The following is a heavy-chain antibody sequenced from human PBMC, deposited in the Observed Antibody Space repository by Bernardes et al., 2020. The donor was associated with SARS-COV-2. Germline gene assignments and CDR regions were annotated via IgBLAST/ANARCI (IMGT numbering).Heavy chain of an antibody. D-gene: IGHD6-19*01. CDR1: GYSFTSFA. V-gene: IGHV7-4-1*02. Sequence: AAGKDSCKASGYSFTSFAMNWVRQAPGQGLEWMGWINTKTGTPTYAQGFTGRFVFSLDTSVSTAYLQISSLKAEDTAVYYCARDNDGGSGRMGYWGQGTLVTGSS. CDR3: ARDNDGGSGRMGY. CDR2: INTKTGTP. J-gene: IGHJ4*02.